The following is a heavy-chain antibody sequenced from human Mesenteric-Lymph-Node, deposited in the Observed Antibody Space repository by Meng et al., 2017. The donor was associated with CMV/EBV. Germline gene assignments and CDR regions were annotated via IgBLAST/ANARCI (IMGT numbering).Heavy chain of an antibody. CDR3: AKDHPVFDC. CDR2: IRNDESIQ. CDR1: GFTFHNYG. Sequence: GGSLRLSCAASGFTFHNYGMHWVRQAPGKGLEWVAFIRNDESIQYYTDSVKGRFTISRDISKNTLYLQMNSLRVEDTAVYYCAKDHPVFDCWGQGTLVTVSS. J-gene: IGHJ4*02. V-gene: IGHV3-30*02.